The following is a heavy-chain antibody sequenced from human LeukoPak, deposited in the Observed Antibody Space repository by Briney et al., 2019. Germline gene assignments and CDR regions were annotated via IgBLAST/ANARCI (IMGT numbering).Heavy chain of an antibody. CDR3: AKSGYNRFDY. Sequence: PGGSLRLSCAASGFTFSSYWMHWVRHAPGKGLVWVSRINSDGSSTSYADSVKGRFTISRDNAKNTLYLQMNSLGAEDTAVYYCAKSGYNRFDYWGQGTLVTVSS. CDR2: INSDGSST. J-gene: IGHJ4*02. CDR1: GFTFSSYW. V-gene: IGHV3-74*01. D-gene: IGHD5-24*01.